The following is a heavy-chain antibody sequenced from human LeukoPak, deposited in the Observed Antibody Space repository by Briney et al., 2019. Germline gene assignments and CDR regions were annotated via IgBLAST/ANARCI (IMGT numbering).Heavy chain of an antibody. CDR1: GFTFNNYS. CDR3: AKYIGSSGLDY. J-gene: IGHJ4*02. CDR2: ISCNSGSI. Sequence: GGSLRLSCAASGFTFNNYSLHWVRQAPGKGLEWVSAISCNSGSIYYADSVKGRFTISRDNAKNSLYLQMNSLRAEDTALYYCAKYIGSSGLDYWGQGPLVTVSS. D-gene: IGHD6-13*01. V-gene: IGHV3-9*01.